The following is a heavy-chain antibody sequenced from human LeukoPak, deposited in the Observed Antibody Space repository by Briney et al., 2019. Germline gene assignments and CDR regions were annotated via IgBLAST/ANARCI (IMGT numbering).Heavy chain of an antibody. Sequence: GASVKVSCKASGYTFTSFGITWVRQAPGQGLEWMGRILTWNGNTDYGQKFQGRVTMTTDTSTSTAYMELRSLRSDDTAVCYCARYGSGGRSGNWFDPWGQGTLVTVSS. D-gene: IGHD3-10*01. J-gene: IGHJ5*02. CDR3: ARYGSGGRSGNWFDP. CDR2: ILTWNGNT. CDR1: GYTFTSFG. V-gene: IGHV1-18*01.